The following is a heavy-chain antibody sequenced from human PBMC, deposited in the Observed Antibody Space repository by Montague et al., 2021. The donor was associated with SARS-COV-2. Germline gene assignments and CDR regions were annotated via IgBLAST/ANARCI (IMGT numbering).Heavy chain of an antibody. D-gene: IGHD1-1*01. J-gene: IGHJ4*02. CDR1: GDSMTYIY. CDR3: ARGATRTVDY. CDR2: IFYRGTT. V-gene: IGHV4-59*01. Sequence: SETLSLTCTVSGDSMTYIYWCWIWKPPTKGLEWIGYIFYRGTTKYNPSLESRVTITVDTSKDQFYLKLNSVTAADTAVDYCARGATRTVDYRGKGTRVTVSS.